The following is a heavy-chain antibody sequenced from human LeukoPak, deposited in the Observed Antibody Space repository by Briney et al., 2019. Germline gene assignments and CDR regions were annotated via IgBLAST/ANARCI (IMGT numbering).Heavy chain of an antibody. J-gene: IGHJ6*03. D-gene: IGHD5-24*01. Sequence: ASVKVSCKASGYTFTGYYMHWVRQAPGQGLEWMGWINPNSGGTNYAQKLQGRVTMTTDTSTSTAYMELRSLRSDDTAVYYCARGWLQLDYYYYMDVWGKGTTVTISS. V-gene: IGHV1-2*02. CDR1: GYTFTGYY. CDR3: ARGWLQLDYYYYMDV. CDR2: INPNSGGT.